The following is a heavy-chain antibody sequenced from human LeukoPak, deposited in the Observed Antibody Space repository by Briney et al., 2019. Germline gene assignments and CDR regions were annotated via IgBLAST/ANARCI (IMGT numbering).Heavy chain of an antibody. CDR3: TRGDDFGSNPRLPKFNWFDP. V-gene: IGHV3-30*02. CDR1: GVTFSTHA. CDR2: IRYDGNNK. Sequence: PGGSLRLSCAASGVTFSTHATHWVRQAPDKGLEWVAFIRYDGNNKNYADSAKGRFTISRDNSKNTLFLQMNSLRPDDTAVYYCTRGDDFGSNPRLPKFNWFDPWGQGTLVTVSS. D-gene: IGHD4/OR15-4a*01. J-gene: IGHJ5*02.